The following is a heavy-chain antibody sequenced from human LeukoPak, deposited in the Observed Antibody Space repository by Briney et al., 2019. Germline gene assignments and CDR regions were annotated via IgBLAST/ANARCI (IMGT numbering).Heavy chain of an antibody. Sequence: ASVSVSSTASGYTFTTYEINWVRQAAGQGVGGLGWMNPNSGERGYVRKCQGRVTFTSNTPRSTAYMELSSLRSEDTAVYYCARGHFSPPLHPLRWSPSTGYSSSWYDYWGQGTLVTVSS. V-gene: IGHV1-8*03. D-gene: IGHD6-13*01. J-gene: IGHJ4*02. CDR2: MNPNSGER. CDR1: GYTFTTYE. CDR3: ARGHFSPPLHPLRWSPSTGYSSSWYDY.